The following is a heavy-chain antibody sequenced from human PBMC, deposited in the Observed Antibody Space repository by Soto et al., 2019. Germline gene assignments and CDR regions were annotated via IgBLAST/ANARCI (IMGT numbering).Heavy chain of an antibody. CDR1: GGTFSSYT. CDR2: IIPILGIA. D-gene: IGHD6-13*01. J-gene: IGHJ3*02. CDR3: ARLGKRTVAYSSSWYRMADAFDI. V-gene: IGHV1-69*02. Sequence: GASVKVSCKASGGTFSSYTISWVRQAPGQGLEWMGRIIPILGIANYAQKFQGRVTITADKSTSTAYMELSSLRSEDTAVYYCARLGKRTVAYSSSWYRMADAFDIWGQGTMVTVSS.